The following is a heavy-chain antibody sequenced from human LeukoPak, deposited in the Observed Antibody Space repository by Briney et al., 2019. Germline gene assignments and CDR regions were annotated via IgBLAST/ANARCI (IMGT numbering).Heavy chain of an antibody. V-gene: IGHV3-7*01. CDR3: ARARDGYNWGAFDI. D-gene: IGHD5-24*01. Sequence: PGGSLRLSCAAPGFTFSSYWMSWVRQAPGKGLEWVANIKQDGSEKYYVDSVKGRFTISRDNAKNSLYLQMNSLRAEDTAVYYCARARDGYNWGAFDIWGQGTMVTVSS. J-gene: IGHJ3*02. CDR1: GFTFSSYW. CDR2: IKQDGSEK.